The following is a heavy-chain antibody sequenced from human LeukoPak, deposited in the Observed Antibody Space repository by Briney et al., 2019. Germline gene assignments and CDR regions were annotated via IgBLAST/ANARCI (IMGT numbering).Heavy chain of an antibody. D-gene: IGHD1-14*01. V-gene: IGHV3-11*06. CDR1: GFNVSDYY. CDR2: ISSSSSYT. J-gene: IGHJ5*02. Sequence: KPGGSLRLSCAASGFNVSDYYMSWIRQAPGKGLEWVSYISSSSSYTNYADSVKGRCTISRDNAKNSLYLQMNSLRAEDTAVYYCARGGSRKWFDPWGQGTLVTVSS. CDR3: ARGGSRKWFDP.